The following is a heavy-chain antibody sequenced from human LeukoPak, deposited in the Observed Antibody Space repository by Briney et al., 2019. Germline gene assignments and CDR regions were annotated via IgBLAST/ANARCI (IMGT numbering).Heavy chain of an antibody. Sequence: PSETLSLTCAVYGGSFSGYYWSWIRQPRGKWLEWIGEINHSGSTNYNPSLKSRVTISVDTSKNQFSLKLSSVTASDTAVYYCAREREARGYCSGGSCYQLGYYFDYWGQGTLVTVSS. CDR2: INHSGST. V-gene: IGHV4-34*01. CDR3: AREREARGYCSGGSCYQLGYYFDY. D-gene: IGHD2-15*01. CDR1: GGSFSGYY. J-gene: IGHJ4*02.